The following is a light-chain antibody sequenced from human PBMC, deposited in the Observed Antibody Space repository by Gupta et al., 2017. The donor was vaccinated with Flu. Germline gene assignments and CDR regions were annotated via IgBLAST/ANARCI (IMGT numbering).Light chain of an antibody. CDR2: GAS. CDR3: QQYGSSPRL. CDR1: QSVSSSY. J-gene: IGKJ2*01. V-gene: IGKV3-20*01. Sequence: EIVLTQSPGPLSLSPGERATLSCRASQSVSSSYLAWYQQKPGQAPRLLIYGASSRATGIPDRFSGSGSGTDFTLTISRLEPEDFAVYYCQQYGSSPRLFGQGTKLEIK.